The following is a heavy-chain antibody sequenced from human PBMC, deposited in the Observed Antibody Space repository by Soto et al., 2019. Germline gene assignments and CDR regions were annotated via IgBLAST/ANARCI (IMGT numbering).Heavy chain of an antibody. Sequence: GASVKVSCKASGGTFSSYAISWVRQAPGQGLEWMGGIIPIFGTANYAQKFQGRVTITADESTSTAYMELSSLRSEDTAVYYCASANLAYCGGDCYLPFDSWGQGTLVTSPQ. J-gene: IGHJ4*02. V-gene: IGHV1-69*13. D-gene: IGHD2-21*02. CDR1: GGTFSSYA. CDR3: ASANLAYCGGDCYLPFDS. CDR2: IIPIFGTA.